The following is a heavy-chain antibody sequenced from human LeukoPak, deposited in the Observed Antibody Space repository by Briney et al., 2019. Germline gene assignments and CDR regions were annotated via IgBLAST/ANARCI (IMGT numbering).Heavy chain of an antibody. CDR3: ARHPTYYDILFGYFDY. CDR1: GGSFSGYY. D-gene: IGHD3-9*01. V-gene: IGHV4-34*01. J-gene: IGHJ4*02. CDR2: INHSGST. Sequence: PSETLSLTCAVYGGSFSGYYWSWIRQPPGKGLEWIGEINHSGSTNYNPSLKSRVTISVDTSKNQFSLKLSSVTAADTAVYYCARHPTYYDILFGYFDYWGQGTLVTAAS.